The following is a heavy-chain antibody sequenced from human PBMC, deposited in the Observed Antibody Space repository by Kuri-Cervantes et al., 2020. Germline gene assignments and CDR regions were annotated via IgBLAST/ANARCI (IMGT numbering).Heavy chain of an antibody. V-gene: IGHV3-66*01. D-gene: IGHD2-2*01. Sequence: GGSLRLSCAASGFTVSSNYMSWVRQAPGKGLEWVPVIYSGGSTYYADSVKGRFTISRDNSKNTLYLQMNSRRDEDTAVYYCARDFDRAAMPGYAFDIWGQGTMVTVSS. CDR3: ARDFDRAAMPGYAFDI. J-gene: IGHJ3*02. CDR1: GFTVSSNY. CDR2: IYSGGST.